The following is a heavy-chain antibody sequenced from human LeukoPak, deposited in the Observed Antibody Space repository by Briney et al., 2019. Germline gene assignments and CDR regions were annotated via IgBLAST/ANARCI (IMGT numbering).Heavy chain of an antibody. CDR3: ARGPGSGYYYLGTTIDY. V-gene: IGHV1-8*02. D-gene: IGHD3-22*01. J-gene: IGHJ4*02. CDR1: GYTFTSCD. CDR2: MNPNSGNT. Sequence: ASVKVSCKASGYTFTSCDINWVRQATGQGLEWMGWMNPNSGNTGYAQKFQGRVTMTRNTSISTAYMELSSLRSEDTAVYYCARGPGSGYYYLGTTIDYWGQGTLVTVSS.